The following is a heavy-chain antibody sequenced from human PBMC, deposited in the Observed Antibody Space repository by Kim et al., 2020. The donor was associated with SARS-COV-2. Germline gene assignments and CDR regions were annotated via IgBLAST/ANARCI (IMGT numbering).Heavy chain of an antibody. Sequence: THHHPAHKCRVTMSDDTSKHQYSLKLSSVTAADTAVYYCVGTRQWLDFDYWGQGTLVTVSS. J-gene: IGHJ4*02. CDR3: VGTRQWLDFDY. CDR2: T. D-gene: IGHD6-19*01. V-gene: IGHV4-34*01.